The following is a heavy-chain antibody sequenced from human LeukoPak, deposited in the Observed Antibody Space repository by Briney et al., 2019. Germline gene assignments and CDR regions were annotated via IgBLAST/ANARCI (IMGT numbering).Heavy chain of an antibody. CDR2: INTNTGNP. V-gene: IGHV7-4-1*02. CDR1: GYTFTSYA. J-gene: IGHJ4*02. D-gene: IGHD3-22*01. Sequence: ASVKVSCKASGYTFTSYAMNWVRQAPGRGLEWMGWINTNTGNPTYAQGFTGRFVFSLDTSVSTAYLQISSLKAEDTAVYYCARDMVEYYYDSSGYGCDYWGQGTLVTVSS. CDR3: ARDMVEYYYDSSGYGCDY.